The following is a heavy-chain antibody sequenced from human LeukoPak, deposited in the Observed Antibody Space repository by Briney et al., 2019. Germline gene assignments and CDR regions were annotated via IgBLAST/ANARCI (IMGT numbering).Heavy chain of an antibody. V-gene: IGHV3-30*18. CDR3: AKDLEDIVVVVAAPSRYYYYGMDV. D-gene: IGHD2-15*01. Sequence: PGGSLRLSCAASGFTFSSYGMHWVRRAPGKGLEWVAVISYDGSNKYYADSVKGRFTISRDNSKNTLYLQMNSLRAEDTAVYYCAKDLEDIVVVVAAPSRYYYYGMDVWGQGTTVTVSS. CDR1: GFTFSSYG. J-gene: IGHJ6*02. CDR2: ISYDGSNK.